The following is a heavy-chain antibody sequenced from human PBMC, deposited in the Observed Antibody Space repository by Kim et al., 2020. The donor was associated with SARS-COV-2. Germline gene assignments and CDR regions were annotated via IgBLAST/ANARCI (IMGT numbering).Heavy chain of an antibody. CDR1: GFTFSRRW. J-gene: IGHJ4*02. CDR3: ARGYF. Sequence: GGSLRLSCAASGFTFSRRWMSWVRQAPGKGLEWVAAISEDGGDKYYVNSVKGRFTIARDNAGNSLYLLMTSLRAEDTAVYYCARGYFGGQGTLVTVSS. D-gene: IGHD1-1*01. CDR2: ISEDGGDK. V-gene: IGHV3-7*01.